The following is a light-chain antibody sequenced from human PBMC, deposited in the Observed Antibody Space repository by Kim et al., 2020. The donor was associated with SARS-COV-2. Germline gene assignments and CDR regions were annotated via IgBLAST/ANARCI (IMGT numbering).Light chain of an antibody. V-gene: IGKV3-11*01. CDR1: QSVSSY. CDR3: QQRSNSYS. Sequence: LSVSPGERATLSCRASQSVSSYLAWYQQKPGQAPRLLIYDASNRATGIPARFSGSGSGTDFTLTISSLEPEDFAVYYCQQRSNSYSFGQGTKLEI. CDR2: DAS. J-gene: IGKJ2*03.